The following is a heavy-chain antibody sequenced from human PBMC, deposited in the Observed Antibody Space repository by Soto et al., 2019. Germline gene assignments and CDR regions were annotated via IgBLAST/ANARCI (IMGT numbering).Heavy chain of an antibody. Sequence: SETLSLTCAVSGGSISSGGYSWSWIRQPPGKGLEWIGYIYYSGSTYYNPSLKSRVTISVDTSKNQFSLKLSSVTAADTAVFYCARGRYYDYSVYSHWGQGTLVTVSS. CDR1: GGSISSGGYS. J-gene: IGHJ4*02. CDR2: IYYSGST. V-gene: IGHV4-30-4*08. CDR3: ARGRYYDYSVYSH. D-gene: IGHD3-22*01.